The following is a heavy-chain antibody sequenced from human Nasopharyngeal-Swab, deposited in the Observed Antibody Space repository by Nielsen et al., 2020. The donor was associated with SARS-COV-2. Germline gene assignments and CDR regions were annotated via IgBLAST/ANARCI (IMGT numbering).Heavy chain of an antibody. D-gene: IGHD4-23*01. CDR3: ARSRLRWNYGMDV. CDR2: INHSGST. Sequence: WIRQPPGKGLEWIGEINHSGSTNYNPSLKGRVTISVDTSKNQFSLKVSSVTAAETAVYYCARSRLRWNYGMDVWGQGTTVTVSS. V-gene: IGHV4-34*01. J-gene: IGHJ6*02.